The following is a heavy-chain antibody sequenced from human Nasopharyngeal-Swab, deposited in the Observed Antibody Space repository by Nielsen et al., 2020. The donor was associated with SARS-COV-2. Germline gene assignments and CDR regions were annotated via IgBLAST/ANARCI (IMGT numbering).Heavy chain of an antibody. D-gene: IGHD3-10*01. V-gene: IGHV4-39*07. CDR3: ARERGRGGIWNYYYYYMDV. J-gene: IGHJ6*03. Sequence: WIRQPPGKGLEWIGSIYYSGSTYYNPSLKSRVTISVDTSKNQFSLKLRSVTAADTAVYYCARERGRGGIWNYYYYYMDVWGKGTTVTVSS. CDR2: IYYSGST.